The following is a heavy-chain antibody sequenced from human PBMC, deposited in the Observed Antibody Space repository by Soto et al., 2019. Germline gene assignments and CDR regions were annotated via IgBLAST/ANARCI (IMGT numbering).Heavy chain of an antibody. D-gene: IGHD5-12*01. Sequence: GSLKISCKGSGYSFTSHWIGWVRQMPGKGLEWMGIIYPSDSDTRYNPSFQGQVTLSVDKSIATAYLHWSSLKASDTAIYYCARGSGYNFYWGQGTLVTVSS. V-gene: IGHV5-51*01. CDR2: IYPSDSDT. CDR3: ARGSGYNFY. CDR1: GYSFTSHW. J-gene: IGHJ4*02.